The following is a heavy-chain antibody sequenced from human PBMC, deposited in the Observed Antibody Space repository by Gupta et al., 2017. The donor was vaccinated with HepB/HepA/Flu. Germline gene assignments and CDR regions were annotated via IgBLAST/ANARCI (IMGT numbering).Heavy chain of an antibody. Sequence: QMQLQESGPGLVRPSETLSLPCTVSSGAITDSYWGWVRQPPGKALEWIGYISDRGITKYNPSLKSRVTISLNPSKNQFSLMVTSVSAADTAIYYCAREGATYWFGPWGQGTLITVSS. J-gene: IGHJ5*02. CDR2: ISDRGIT. CDR3: AREGATYWFGP. CDR1: SGAITDSY. V-gene: IGHV4-4*08. D-gene: IGHD1-26*01.